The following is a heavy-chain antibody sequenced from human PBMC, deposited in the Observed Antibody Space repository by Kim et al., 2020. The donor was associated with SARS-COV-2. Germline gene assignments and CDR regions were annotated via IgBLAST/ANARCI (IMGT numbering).Heavy chain of an antibody. J-gene: IGHJ4*02. CDR2: ISSNTYGGTS. Sequence: GGSLRLSCTASGFTFPDYSMTWFRQAPGKGLECVGFISSNTYGGTSEYAASVKGRFTITRDDSKTIAYLQMNSQKPEDTSVYYCTRGGSGMNWGQGTLVTVSS. D-gene: IGHD3-10*01. CDR1: GFTFPDYS. V-gene: IGHV3-49*03. CDR3: TRGGSGMN.